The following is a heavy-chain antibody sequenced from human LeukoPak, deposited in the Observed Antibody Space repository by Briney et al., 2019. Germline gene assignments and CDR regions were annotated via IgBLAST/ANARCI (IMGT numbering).Heavy chain of an antibody. CDR3: GRVDMATTKDY. J-gene: IGHJ4*02. V-gene: IGHV1-18*01. D-gene: IGHD5-24*01. Sequence: ASVKVSCKASGYTFTSYDINWVRQAPGQGLEWMGWISAYNGDTKYGQRFQGRVTMTTDTSTNTAYMDLRSLSSDDTAVYYCGRVDMATTKDYWGQGTLVTVSS. CDR2: ISAYNGDT. CDR1: GYTFTSYD.